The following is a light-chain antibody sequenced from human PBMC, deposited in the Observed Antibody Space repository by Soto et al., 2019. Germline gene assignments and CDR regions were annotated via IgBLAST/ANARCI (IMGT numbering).Light chain of an antibody. CDR2: EVT. Sequence: QSALTPPPSASGSPGQSVTISCTGTSSDVGAYKYVSWYQQYPGKAPKLMIYEVTKRPSGVPDRFCGSKSGNTASLTVSGLQAEDEADYYCTSYVGNDIWVFGGGTKLTVL. CDR1: SSDVGAYKY. CDR3: TSYVGNDIWV. J-gene: IGLJ3*02. V-gene: IGLV2-8*01.